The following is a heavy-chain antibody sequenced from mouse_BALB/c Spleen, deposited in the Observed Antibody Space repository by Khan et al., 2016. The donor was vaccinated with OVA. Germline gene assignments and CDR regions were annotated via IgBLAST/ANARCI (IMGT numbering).Heavy chain of an antibody. CDR2: IWSDGST. CDR3: ARQPYYHYNIMDY. J-gene: IGHJ4*01. D-gene: IGHD2-10*01. V-gene: IGHV2-6-1*01. CDR1: GFSLTNYG. Sequence: VQLKESGPGLVAPSQSPSITCTISGFSLTNYGVHWVRQPPGKGLEWLVVIWSDGSTTYNSALKSRLTISKDNSESQVFLKMNSLQTDDTAMYFCARQPYYHYNIMDYWGQGTSVTVSS.